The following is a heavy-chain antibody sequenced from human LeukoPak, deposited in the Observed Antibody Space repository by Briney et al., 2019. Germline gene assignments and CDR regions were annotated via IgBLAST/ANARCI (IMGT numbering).Heavy chain of an antibody. V-gene: IGHV1-69*13. Sequence: GAPVKVPCKASGGTFSSYAISWVRQAPGQGLEWMGGIIPIFGTANYAQKFQGRVTITADESTSTAYMELSSLRSEDTAVYYCARSSGWYSPFDYWGQGTLVTVSS. CDR1: GGTFSSYA. CDR3: ARSSGWYSPFDY. J-gene: IGHJ4*02. CDR2: IIPIFGTA. D-gene: IGHD6-19*01.